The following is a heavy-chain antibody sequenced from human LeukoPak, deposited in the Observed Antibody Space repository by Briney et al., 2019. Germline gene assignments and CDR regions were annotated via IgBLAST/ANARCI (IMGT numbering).Heavy chain of an antibody. CDR3: AGIVSPPAWFDP. CDR1: GFTVSSNY. Sequence: PGGSLRLSCAASGFTVSSNYMSWVRQAPGKGLEWVSAISGSGGSTYYADSVKGRFTISRDNSKNTLYLQMNSLRAEDTAVYYCAGIVSPPAWFDPWGQGTLVTVSS. J-gene: IGHJ5*02. CDR2: ISGSGGST. V-gene: IGHV3-23*01. D-gene: IGHD2-15*01.